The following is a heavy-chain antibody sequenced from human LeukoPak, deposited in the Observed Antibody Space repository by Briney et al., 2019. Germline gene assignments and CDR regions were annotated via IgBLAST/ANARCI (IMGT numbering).Heavy chain of an antibody. D-gene: IGHD2-2*01. Sequence: GGSLRLSCAASGFTFSSYWMHWVRQAPGKGLVWVSRINSDGSSTSYADSVKGQFTISRDTFQNTLYLQLNSLRVDDTAVYYCAKVNYYQPYFWGQGTLVTVSS. J-gene: IGHJ4*02. CDR3: AKVNYYQPYF. CDR2: INSDGSST. V-gene: IGHV3-74*01. CDR1: GFTFSSYW.